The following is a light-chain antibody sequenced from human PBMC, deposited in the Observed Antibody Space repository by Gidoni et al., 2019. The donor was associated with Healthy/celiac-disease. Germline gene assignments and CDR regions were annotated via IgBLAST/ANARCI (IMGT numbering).Light chain of an antibody. CDR1: QGISSY. J-gene: IGKJ3*01. CDR3: QQLNSYPLLFT. V-gene: IGKV1-9*01. CDR2: AAS. Sequence: DIQLTQSPSFLSASVGDRVTITCWASQGISSYLAWYQQKPGKAPKLLIYAASTLQSGVPSRFSGSGSGTEFTLTISSLQPEDFATYYCQQLNSYPLLFTFXPXTKVDIK.